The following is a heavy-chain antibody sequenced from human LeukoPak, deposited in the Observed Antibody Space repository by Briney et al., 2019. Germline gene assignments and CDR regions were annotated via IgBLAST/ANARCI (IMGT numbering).Heavy chain of an antibody. CDR3: ARSSLYGDYVDY. D-gene: IGHD4-17*01. Sequence: SQTLSLTCAVSGGSISSGGYSWSWIGQPPGKGLEWIGYIYHGGSTYYNPSLKSRVTISVDRSKNQFSLKLSSVTAADTAVYYCARSSLYGDYVDYWGQGTLVTVSS. V-gene: IGHV4-30-2*01. CDR1: GGSISSGGYS. CDR2: IYHGGST. J-gene: IGHJ4*02.